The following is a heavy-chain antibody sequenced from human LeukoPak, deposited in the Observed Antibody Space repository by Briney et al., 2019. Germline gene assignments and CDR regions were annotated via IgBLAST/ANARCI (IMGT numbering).Heavy chain of an antibody. CDR3: AREKFGSTSPFFDY. CDR2: IYSGGST. CDR1: GFTVSSNY. J-gene: IGHJ4*02. V-gene: IGHV3-66*01. Sequence: GGSLRLSCAASGFTVSSNYMSWVRQAPGKGLEWVSVIYSGGSTYYADSVKGRFTISRDNSKNTLYLQMNSLRAEDTAVYYCAREKFGSTSPFFDYWGQGTLVTVSS. D-gene: IGHD2-2*01.